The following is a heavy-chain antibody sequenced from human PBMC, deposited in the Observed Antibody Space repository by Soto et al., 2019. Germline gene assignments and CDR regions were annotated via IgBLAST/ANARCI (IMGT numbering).Heavy chain of an antibody. CDR1: GFSLSTIGVG. CDR2: IYWDGDK. J-gene: IGHJ5*02. D-gene: IGHD6-19*01. Sequence: QITLKESGRTLVKPTQTLTLTCTFSGFSLSTIGVGVGWIRQPPGKALEWLAVIYWDGDKRYSPSLKSRLTITKDTSQNQVVLTMTNMDPVDTATYYCAHRLIAGIAVGEDWFDPWGQGTLVTVSS. CDR3: AHRLIAGIAVGEDWFDP. V-gene: IGHV2-5*02.